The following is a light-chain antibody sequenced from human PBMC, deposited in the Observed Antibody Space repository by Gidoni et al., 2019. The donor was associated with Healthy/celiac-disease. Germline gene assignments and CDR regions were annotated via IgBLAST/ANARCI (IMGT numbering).Light chain of an antibody. V-gene: IGKV1-5*01. CDR1: QSIGSW. J-gene: IGKJ1*01. CDR2: DGS. Sequence: DIQLTQSPSTLSASGGDRVTITCRASQSIGSWLAWYQQKPGKAPKLLIDDGSTVESGVPSRFSGTRSGTEFTLAISSLQPDDFATYYCQQYYNSWTFGQGTKVEIK. CDR3: QQYYNSWT.